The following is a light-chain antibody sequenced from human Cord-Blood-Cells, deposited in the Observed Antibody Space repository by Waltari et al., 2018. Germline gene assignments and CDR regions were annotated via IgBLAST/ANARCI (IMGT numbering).Light chain of an antibody. CDR1: CSKLGGNT. Sequence: SVLSPPPSATATSGERVTLSCSGSCSKLGGNTVHLYQQRPGTAPKLLIYSTNQRPSGVPDRCSGSKSGTSASLAISGLQSEDEADYYYAAWDDSLNGWVFGGGTKLTVL. CDR2: STN. CDR3: AAWDDSLNGWV. J-gene: IGLJ3*02. V-gene: IGLV1-44*01.